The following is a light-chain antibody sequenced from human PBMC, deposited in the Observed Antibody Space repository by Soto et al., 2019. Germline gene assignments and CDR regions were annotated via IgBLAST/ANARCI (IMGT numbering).Light chain of an antibody. V-gene: IGKV1-39*01. CDR1: QSISSY. CDR3: QQSYSTRWT. CDR2: AAS. Sequence: DIHMTQYPSSLSASVGDRVTITCRASQSISSYLNWYQQKPGKAPKLLIYAASSLQSGVPSRFSGSGSGTDFTLTSSSALPEEFATYYCQQSYSTRWTFGQGTKV. J-gene: IGKJ1*01.